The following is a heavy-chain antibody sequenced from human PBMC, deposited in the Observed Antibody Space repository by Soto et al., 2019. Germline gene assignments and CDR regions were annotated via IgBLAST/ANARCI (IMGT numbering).Heavy chain of an antibody. CDR1: GASISGFY. V-gene: IGHV4-4*07. D-gene: IGHD1-1*01. CDR2: IYATGTT. CDR3: VRDGTKTLRDWFDP. Sequence: PSETRSLACTVSGASISGFYWSWIRKSAGKGLEWIGRIYATGTTDYNPSLKSRVMMSVXXXKXXXXLKXXSXXAAXTAVXYCVRDGTKTLRDWFDPWGQGISDTVSS. J-gene: IGHJ5*02.